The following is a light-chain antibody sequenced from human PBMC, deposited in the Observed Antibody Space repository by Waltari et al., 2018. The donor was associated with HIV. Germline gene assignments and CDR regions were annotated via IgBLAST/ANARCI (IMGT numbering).Light chain of an antibody. CDR3: CSYTTSSTLV. CDR2: EDT. V-gene: IGLV2-14*01. CDR1: SSDVGAYNH. J-gene: IGLJ2*01. Sequence: QSALTQPASMSGSPGQSITISCTGTSSDVGAYNHVSWYQQHPGKVPKLMICEDTKRPSEISNRFSGSKSGNTASLTISGLQAEDEADYYCCSYTTSSTLVFGGGTKLTVL.